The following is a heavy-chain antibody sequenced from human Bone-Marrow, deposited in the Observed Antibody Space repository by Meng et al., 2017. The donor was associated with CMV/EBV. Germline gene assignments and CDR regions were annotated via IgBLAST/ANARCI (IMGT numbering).Heavy chain of an antibody. CDR1: GGSFSGYY. CDR2: INHSGNT. V-gene: IGHV4-34*01. J-gene: IGHJ5*02. CDR3: ATVGLGMNWFDP. Sequence: QVQLTQWGAGLLKPSETLSLTCAVYGGSFSGYYGSWIRQPPGKGLEWIAEINHSGNTNYNPSLKSRVTISVDTSKNQFSLKLSSVTAADTAVYYCATVGLGMNWFDPWGQGTLVTVSS.